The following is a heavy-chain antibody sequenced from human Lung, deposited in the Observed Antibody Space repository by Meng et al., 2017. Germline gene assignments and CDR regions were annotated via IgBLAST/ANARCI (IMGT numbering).Heavy chain of an antibody. J-gene: IGHJ4*02. V-gene: IGHV4-34*01. Sequence: QVKLQRGGVGLFRHSENLSLTCAVYGGSISGSYWSWIRQSPAKGLEWIGKINHGGSTNYNPSLESRVTISVDTPKNQFSLRLTSMTVADTAVYYCARERHSTIIRGVIDFWGQGALVTVSS. CDR3: ARERHSTIIRGVIDF. CDR2: INHGGST. CDR1: GGSISGSY. D-gene: IGHD3-10*01.